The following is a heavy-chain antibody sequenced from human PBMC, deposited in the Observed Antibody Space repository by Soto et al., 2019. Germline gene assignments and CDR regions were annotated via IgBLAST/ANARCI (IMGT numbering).Heavy chain of an antibody. V-gene: IGHV3-74*01. CDR3: ARGRGGCSGGTCYFDY. Sequence: EVPLVESGGDLVQPGGSLRLSCAASGFTFSGYWMHWVRQAPGKGLVWVSRINSDGSRTNYADSVKGRFAISGDNAKNTLYLQMNSLRAEDTAVYYCARGRGGCSGGTCYFDYWGQGTLVTVSS. J-gene: IGHJ4*02. CDR2: INSDGSRT. CDR1: GFTFSGYW. D-gene: IGHD2-15*01.